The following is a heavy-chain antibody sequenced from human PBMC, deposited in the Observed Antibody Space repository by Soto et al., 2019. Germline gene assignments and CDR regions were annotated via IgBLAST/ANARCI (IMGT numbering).Heavy chain of an antibody. Sequence: EVQLVESGGGLVQPGRSLRLSCAASGFTFSNYAMHWVRQAPGKGLEWVSLITWNSGSLSYADPVKGRFTISRDNAKNSLYLDMNSLRPEDTALYYCANSFGSGSYPFDSWGQGTLVTVSS. V-gene: IGHV3-9*01. CDR1: GFTFSNYA. CDR2: ITWNSGSL. CDR3: ANSFGSGSYPFDS. J-gene: IGHJ4*02. D-gene: IGHD3-10*01.